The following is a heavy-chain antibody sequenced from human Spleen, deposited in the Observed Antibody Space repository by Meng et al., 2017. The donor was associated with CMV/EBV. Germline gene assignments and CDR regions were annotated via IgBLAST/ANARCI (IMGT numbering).Heavy chain of an antibody. Sequence: ASVKVSCKASGYTFTDYYMQWVRQAPGQGLEWMGWINPNSGGTNYAQKFQGRVTMTRDTSISTAYMELSRLRSDDTAVYYCAADVGGTVTTVLDYWGQGTLVTVSS. D-gene: IGHD4-11*01. CDR1: GYTFTDYY. J-gene: IGHJ4*02. V-gene: IGHV1-2*02. CDR2: INPNSGGT. CDR3: AADVGGTVTTVLDY.